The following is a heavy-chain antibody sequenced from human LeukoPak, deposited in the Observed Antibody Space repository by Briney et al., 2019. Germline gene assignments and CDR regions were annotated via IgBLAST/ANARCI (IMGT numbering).Heavy chain of an antibody. V-gene: IGHV3-9*01. J-gene: IGHJ2*01. CDR2: ISWNSGSI. CDR1: GFTFDDYA. D-gene: IGHD6-6*01. CDR3: AKDSGRPDWYFDL. Sequence: GGSLRLSCAASGFTFDDYAMHWVRQAPGKGLEWVSGISWNSGSIGYADSVKGRFTISRDNAKNSLYLQMNSLRAEDTALYYCAKDSGRPDWYFDLWGRGTLVTVSS.